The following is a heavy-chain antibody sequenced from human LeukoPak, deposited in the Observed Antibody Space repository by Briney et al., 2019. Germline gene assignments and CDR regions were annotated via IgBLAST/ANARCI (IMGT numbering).Heavy chain of an antibody. CDR2: IYNGGSA. CDR1: GASVSSYY. V-gene: IGHV4-4*07. Sequence: KPSETLSLTCTVSGASVSSYYWSWIRQPAGKGLEWIGRIYNGGSANYNPSLQSRISMSVDTSKNQFSLKLSSVTAADTAVYYCTRDDSYYDFWSGYSGNWFDPWGQGTLVTVSS. J-gene: IGHJ5*02. CDR3: TRDDSYYDFWSGYSGNWFDP. D-gene: IGHD3-3*01.